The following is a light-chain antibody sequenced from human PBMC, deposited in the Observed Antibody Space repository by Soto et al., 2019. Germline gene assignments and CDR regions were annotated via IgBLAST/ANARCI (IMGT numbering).Light chain of an antibody. V-gene: IGKV3-15*01. CDR2: GAS. J-gene: IGKJ5*01. CDR3: QQFNDLPPIP. Sequence: EIVITQSQATLSVSTGDRASLWCRASQSVSSKLAWYQQKPGQAPRLLIYGASTRATGIPARFSGSASGTEFTRTISSLQSEDFAVYYCQQFNDLPPIPFCQGTRLEIK. CDR1: QSVSSK.